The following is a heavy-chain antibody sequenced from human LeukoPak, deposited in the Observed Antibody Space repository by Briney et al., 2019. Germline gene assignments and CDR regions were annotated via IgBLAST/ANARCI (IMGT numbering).Heavy chain of an antibody. J-gene: IGHJ4*02. CDR2: IYYSGST. Sequence: SETLSLTCTVSGGSISSSSYCWGWIRQPPGKGLEWIGSIYYSGSTYYNPSLKSRVTISVDASKNQFSLKLSSVTAADTAVYYCARVRGRQVDYWGQGTLVTVSS. D-gene: IGHD3-10*01. V-gene: IGHV4-39*07. CDR3: ARVRGRQVDY. CDR1: GGSISSSSYC.